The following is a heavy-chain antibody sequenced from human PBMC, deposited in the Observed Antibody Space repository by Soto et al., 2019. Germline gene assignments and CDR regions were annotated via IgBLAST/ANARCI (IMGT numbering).Heavy chain of an antibody. CDR2: IYHSGST. J-gene: IGHJ6*02. Sequence: KPSETLSLTCAVSGGSISSSNWWSWVRQPPGKGLEWIGEIYHSGSTNYNPSLKSRVTISVDKSKNQFSLKLSSVTAADTAVYYCAIARLGYCSSTSCYRAYYYYYGMDVWGQGTTVT. CDR3: AIARLGYCSSTSCYRAYYYYYGMDV. CDR1: GGSISSSNW. V-gene: IGHV4-4*02. D-gene: IGHD2-2*01.